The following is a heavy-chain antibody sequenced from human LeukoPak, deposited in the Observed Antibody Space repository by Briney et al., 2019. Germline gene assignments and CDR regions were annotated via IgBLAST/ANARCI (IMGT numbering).Heavy chain of an antibody. V-gene: IGHV3-30*18. Sequence: GGSLRLSCAASEFTFSRYGMHWVRQAPGKGLEWVAVISSDGSNKFYADSVKGRFTISRDNSRNTLYLQMDILRTEDTALYYCAKDFRGLTGAISYYFDYWGPGTLVTVSS. D-gene: IGHD7-27*01. CDR3: AKDFRGLTGAISYYFDY. J-gene: IGHJ4*02. CDR2: ISSDGSNK. CDR1: EFTFSRYG.